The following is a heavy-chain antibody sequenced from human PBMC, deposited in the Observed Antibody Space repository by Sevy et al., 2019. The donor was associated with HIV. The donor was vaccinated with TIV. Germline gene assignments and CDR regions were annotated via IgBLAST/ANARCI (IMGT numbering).Heavy chain of an antibody. J-gene: IGHJ5*02. CDR3: ARDTSRIPGPYSSSWLANWFDP. CDR2: IWYDGSNK. CDR1: GFTFSSYG. D-gene: IGHD6-13*01. Sequence: GGSLRLSCAASGFTFSSYGMHWVRQAPGKGLEWVAVIWYDGSNKYYADSVKGRFTTSRDNSKNTLYLQMNSLRAEDTAVYYCARDTSRIPGPYSSSWLANWFDPWGQGTLVTVSS. V-gene: IGHV3-33*01.